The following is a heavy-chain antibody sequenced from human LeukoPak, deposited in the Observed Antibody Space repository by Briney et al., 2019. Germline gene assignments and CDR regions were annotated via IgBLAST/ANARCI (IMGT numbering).Heavy chain of an antibody. CDR2: IYSGGST. J-gene: IGHJ3*02. Sequence: GGSLRLSCAASEFSVGSNYMTWVRQAPGKGLEWVSLIYSGGSTYYADSVKGRFTISRDNSKNTLYLQMNSLRAEDTAVYYCARRAGPELTDAFDIWGQGTMVTVSS. CDR3: ARRAGPELTDAFDI. CDR1: EFSVGSNY. D-gene: IGHD1-26*01. V-gene: IGHV3-66*01.